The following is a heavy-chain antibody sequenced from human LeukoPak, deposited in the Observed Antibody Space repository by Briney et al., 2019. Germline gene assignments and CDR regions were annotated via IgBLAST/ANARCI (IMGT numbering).Heavy chain of an antibody. J-gene: IGHJ4*02. Sequence: SETLSLTCRVSGASVSNYYWSWIRQSPGKGLEWIGFFHYSGSTNYNPSLHSRVTTSIHTSMTQHSLTLVSVTAADTAVYFCARHHDGGPKLRLDFWGLGVLVTVFS. CDR3: ARHHDGGPKLRLDF. CDR1: GASVSNYY. CDR2: FHYSGST. D-gene: IGHD2-15*01. V-gene: IGHV4-59*08.